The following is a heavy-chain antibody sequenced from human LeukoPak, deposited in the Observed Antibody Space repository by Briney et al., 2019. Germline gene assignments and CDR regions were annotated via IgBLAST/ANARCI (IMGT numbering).Heavy chain of an antibody. CDR1: GGTFSSYA. J-gene: IGHJ4*02. D-gene: IGHD2-21*02. CDR3: ARAIVAYCGGDCYSVHFGY. V-gene: IGHV1-69*05. Sequence: ASVKVSCKASGGTFSSYAISWVRQAPGQGLEWMGRIIPIFGTANYAQKFQGRVTITTDESTSTAYMELSSLRSEDTAVYYCARAIVAYCGGDCYSVHFGYSGQGTLVTVSS. CDR2: IIPIFGTA.